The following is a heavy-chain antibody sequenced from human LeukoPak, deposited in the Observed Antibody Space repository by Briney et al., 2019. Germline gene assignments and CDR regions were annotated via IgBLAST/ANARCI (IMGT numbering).Heavy chain of an antibody. CDR2: ISCSGST. D-gene: IGHD3-10*01. CDR3: SRGGYYANDAFDI. V-gene: IGHV4-31*03. CDR1: GGSISRGSNY. J-gene: IGHJ3*02. Sequence: SETLSLTCTVSGGSISRGSNYWSWIRQHPGKGLEWIGYISCSGSTYCNPTLKSRVTIAVDTSKNQFSLKLSSVTAADTAVYYCSRGGYYANDAFDIWGQGTMVTVSS.